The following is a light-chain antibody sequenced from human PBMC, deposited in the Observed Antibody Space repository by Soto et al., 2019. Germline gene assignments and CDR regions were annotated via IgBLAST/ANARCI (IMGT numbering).Light chain of an antibody. CDR1: QSVSSNY. CDR3: QQYDNSIT. CDR2: GAS. V-gene: IGKV3-20*01. Sequence: EIVLTHSPDTVSLSPGETATLSCRASQSVSSNYLAWYQQKPGQAPRLLIYGASSRATGIPDRFSGSGSGTDFTLTISRLEPEDFAVFYCQQYDNSITFGQGTRLEI. J-gene: IGKJ5*01.